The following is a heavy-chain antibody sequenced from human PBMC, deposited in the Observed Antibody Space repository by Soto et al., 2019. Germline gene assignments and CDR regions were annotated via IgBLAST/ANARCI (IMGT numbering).Heavy chain of an antibody. CDR2: IYPGDSDT. J-gene: IGHJ3*02. Sequence: GESLKISCKGSGYSFTSYWIGWVRQMPGKGLEWMGIIYPGDSDTRYSPSFQGQVTISADKSISTAYLQWSSLKASDTAMYYCARHGRYYDSSGHRHAFDIWGQGTMVTVSS. CDR3: ARHGRYYDSSGHRHAFDI. D-gene: IGHD3-22*01. V-gene: IGHV5-51*01. CDR1: GYSFTSYW.